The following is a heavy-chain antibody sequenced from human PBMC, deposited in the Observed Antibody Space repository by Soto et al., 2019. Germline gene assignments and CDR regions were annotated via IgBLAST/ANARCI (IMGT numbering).Heavy chain of an antibody. CDR1: GFIVSDNY. CDR3: TRKHSMDV. CDR2: IYRSGDT. V-gene: IGHV3-66*01. J-gene: IGHJ6*02. Sequence: DVQLVESGGGLVQPGGSLRLSCTASGFIVSDNYMNWVRQAPGRGLEWVSTIYRSGDTIYADSVKGRFTISRDIAKNTLYLQMSSLRAADTAVYDCTRKHSMDVWGQGTTITVSS.